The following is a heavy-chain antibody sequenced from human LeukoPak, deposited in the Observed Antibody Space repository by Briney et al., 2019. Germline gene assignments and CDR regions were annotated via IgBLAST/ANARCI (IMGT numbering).Heavy chain of an antibody. V-gene: IGHV4-4*07. Sequence: PSETLSLTCTVSGGSISSYYWSWIRQPAGKGLEWIGRIYTSGSTNYNPSLKSRVTISVDTSKNQFSLKLSSVTAADTAVYYCAGTYYDYVWGSYRLLNNDYWGQGTLVTVSS. CDR3: AGTYYDYVWGSYRLLNNDY. CDR2: IYTSGST. CDR1: GGSISSYY. D-gene: IGHD3-16*02. J-gene: IGHJ4*02.